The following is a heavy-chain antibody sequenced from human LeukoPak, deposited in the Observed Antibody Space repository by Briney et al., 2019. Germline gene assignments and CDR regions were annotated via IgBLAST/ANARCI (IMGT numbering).Heavy chain of an antibody. CDR3: AKAGSATYYLDY. CDR2: ISGSGGST. D-gene: IGHD3-10*01. Sequence: GGSLRLSCAASGFTFSSYAMSWVRLAPGKGLEWVSAISGSGGSTYYADSVKGRFTISRDNSKNTLYLQTNSLRAEDTAVYYCAKAGSATYYLDYWGQGTLVTVSS. J-gene: IGHJ4*02. CDR1: GFTFSSYA. V-gene: IGHV3-23*01.